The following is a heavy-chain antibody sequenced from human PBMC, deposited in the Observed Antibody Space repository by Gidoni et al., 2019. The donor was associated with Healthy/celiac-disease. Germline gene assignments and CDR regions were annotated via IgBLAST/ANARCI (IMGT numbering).Heavy chain of an antibody. CDR3: ARARSTIMVRGELVRRLYGMDV. CDR1: GGSFSGYY. Sequence: QVQLQQWGAGLLKPSETLSLTCAVYGGSFSGYYWSWIRQPPGKGLEWIGEINHSGSTNYNPSLKSRVTISVDTSKNQFSLKLSSVTAADTAVYYCARARSTIMVRGELVRRLYGMDVWGQGTTVTVSS. J-gene: IGHJ6*02. CDR2: INHSGST. V-gene: IGHV4-34*01. D-gene: IGHD3-10*01.